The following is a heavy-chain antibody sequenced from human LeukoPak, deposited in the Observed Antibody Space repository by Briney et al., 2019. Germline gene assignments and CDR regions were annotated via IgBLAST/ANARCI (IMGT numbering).Heavy chain of an antibody. CDR3: ARASGSTVVNQSFDY. D-gene: IGHD4-23*01. CDR1: GGSISSCY. V-gene: IGHV4-59*01. Sequence: SETLSLTCTVPGGSISSCYWSWLRQPPGKGLEWIGHFSYSGNTKYNPSLKSRVTISVDTSKNQFSLKLNSVTAADTAVYYCARASGSTVVNQSFDYWGQGTLVTVSS. CDR2: FSYSGNT. J-gene: IGHJ4*02.